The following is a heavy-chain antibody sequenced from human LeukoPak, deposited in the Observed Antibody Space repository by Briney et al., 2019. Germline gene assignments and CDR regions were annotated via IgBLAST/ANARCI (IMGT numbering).Heavy chain of an antibody. CDR1: GFTFSSYS. V-gene: IGHV3-21*01. CDR3: ARASLRYFDWLSDAFDI. D-gene: IGHD3-9*01. Sequence: GGSLRLSCAASGFTFSSYSMNWVRQAPGKGLEWVSSISSSSSYIYYADSVKGRFTISRDNAKNSLYLQMNSLRAEDTAVYYCARASLRYFDWLSDAFDIWGQGTMITVSS. CDR2: ISSSSSYI. J-gene: IGHJ3*02.